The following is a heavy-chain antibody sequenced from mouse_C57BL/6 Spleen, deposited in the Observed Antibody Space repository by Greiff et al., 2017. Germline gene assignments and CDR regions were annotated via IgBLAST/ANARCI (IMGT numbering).Heavy chain of an antibody. CDR3: AREGDYGSSPFDY. CDR1: GFTFSDYY. Sequence: EVKLVESEGGLVQPGSSMKLSCTASGFTFSDYYMAWVRQVPEKGLEWVANINYDGSSTYYLDSLKSRFIISRDNAKNILYLQMSSLKSEDTATYYCAREGDYGSSPFDYWGQGTTLTVSS. CDR2: INYDGSST. V-gene: IGHV5-16*01. D-gene: IGHD1-1*01. J-gene: IGHJ2*01.